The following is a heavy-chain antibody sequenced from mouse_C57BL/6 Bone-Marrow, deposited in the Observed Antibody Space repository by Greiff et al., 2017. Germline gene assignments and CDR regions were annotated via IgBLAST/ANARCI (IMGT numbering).Heavy chain of an antibody. CDR2: ISYSGST. CDR1: GYSITSDY. V-gene: IGHV3-8*01. Sequence: EVQLQQSGPGLAKPSQTLSLTCSVTGYSITSDYWNWIRKSPGNKLEYMGYISYSGSTYYNTSLKSRISIIRDTSKNQFSLQLNSVTTEDTATYYCARAPYDAGYFYFDYWGQGTTLTVSS. D-gene: IGHD2-3*01. J-gene: IGHJ2*01. CDR3: ARAPYDAGYFYFDY.